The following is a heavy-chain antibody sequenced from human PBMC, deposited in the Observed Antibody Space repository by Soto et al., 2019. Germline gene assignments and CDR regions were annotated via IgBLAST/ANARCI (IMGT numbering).Heavy chain of an antibody. V-gene: IGHV3-23*01. J-gene: IGHJ4*02. CDR2: ISGSGGST. Sequence: PGGSLRLSCAASGFTFSSYAMSWVRQAPGKGLEWVSAISGSGGSTYYADSVKGRFTISRDNSKNTLYLQMNSLRAEDTAVYYCAKDPPLKQWLLGPLTDYWGQGALVTVSS. CDR3: AKDPPLKQWLLGPLTDY. D-gene: IGHD6-19*01. CDR1: GFTFSSYA.